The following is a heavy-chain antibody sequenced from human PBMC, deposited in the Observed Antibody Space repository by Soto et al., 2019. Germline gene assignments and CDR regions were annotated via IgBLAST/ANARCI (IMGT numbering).Heavy chain of an antibody. V-gene: IGHV1-69*01. CDR2: LIPIFGTA. CDR3: ARASGSYEDYYYYGMDV. J-gene: IGHJ6*02. CDR1: GGTFSSYA. Sequence: QVQLVQSGAEVKKPGSSVKVSCKASGGTFSSYAISWVRQAPGQGLEWMGGLIPIFGTANYAQKFQGRVTITADESTSTAYMELSSLRSEDTAVYYCARASGSYEDYYYYGMDVWGQGTTDTVSS. D-gene: IGHD1-26*01.